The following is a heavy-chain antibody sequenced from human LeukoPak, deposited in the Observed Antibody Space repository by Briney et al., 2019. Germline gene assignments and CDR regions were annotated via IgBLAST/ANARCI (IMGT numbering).Heavy chain of an antibody. CDR3: ARGGVGSNNWFDP. CDR1: GGSISSSSYY. CDR2: IYYSGST. D-gene: IGHD6-13*01. J-gene: IGHJ5*02. Sequence: SETLSLTCTVSGGSISSSSYYWGWIRQPPGKGLEWIGSIYYSGSTYYNPSLKSRVTISVDTSKNQFSLKLSSVTAADPAVYYCARGGVGSNNWFDPWGQGTLVTVSS. V-gene: IGHV4-39*07.